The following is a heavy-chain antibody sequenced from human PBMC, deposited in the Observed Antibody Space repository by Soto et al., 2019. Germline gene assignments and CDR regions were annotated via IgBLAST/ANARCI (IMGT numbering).Heavy chain of an antibody. CDR2: IWYDGSNK. Sequence: QVQLVESGGGVVQPGRSLRLSCAASGFTFSSYGMHWVRQAPGKGLEWVAVIWYDGSNKYYADSVKGRFTISRDNSKNTLYLQMNSLRAEDTAVYYCAREMSSSWWFDYWGQGTLVTVSS. D-gene: IGHD6-13*01. J-gene: IGHJ4*02. CDR3: AREMSSSWWFDY. CDR1: GFTFSSYG. V-gene: IGHV3-33*01.